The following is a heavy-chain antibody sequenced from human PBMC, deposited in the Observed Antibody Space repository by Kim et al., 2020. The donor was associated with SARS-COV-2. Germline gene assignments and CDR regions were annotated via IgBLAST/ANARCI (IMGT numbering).Heavy chain of an antibody. CDR3: ARGDFSGGDGVYLDY. D-gene: IGHD2-15*01. Sequence: GGSLRLSCAASGFTFSSYGMHWVRQAPGKGLEWVAVIWYDGSNKYYADSVKGRFTISRDNSKNTLYLQMNSLRAEDTAVYYCARGDFSGGDGVYLDYWGQGTLVTVSS. J-gene: IGHJ4*02. CDR1: GFTFSSYG. V-gene: IGHV3-33*01. CDR2: IWYDGSNK.